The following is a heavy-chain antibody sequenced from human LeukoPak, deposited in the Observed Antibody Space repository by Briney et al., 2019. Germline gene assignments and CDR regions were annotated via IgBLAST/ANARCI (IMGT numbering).Heavy chain of an antibody. CDR1: GGTFSSYA. CDR2: IIPIFGTA. V-gene: IGHV1-69*13. D-gene: IGHD3-10*01. CDR3: ARDDTGSPLGAA. J-gene: IGHJ5*02. Sequence: GASVKVSCKASGGTFSSYAISWVRQAPGQGLEWMGGIIPIFGTANYAQKFQGRVTITADESTSTAYMELSSLRSEDTAVYYCARDDTGSPLGAAWGQGTLVTVSS.